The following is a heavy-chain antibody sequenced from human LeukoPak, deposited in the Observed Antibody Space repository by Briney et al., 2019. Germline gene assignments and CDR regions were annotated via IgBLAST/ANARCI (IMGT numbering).Heavy chain of an antibody. D-gene: IGHD3-10*01. J-gene: IGHJ6*03. V-gene: IGHV3-53*01. Sequence: GGSLRLSCAASGFTVSTNYMNWVRQAPGKGLEWVSVIYSGGSTYYTDSVKGRFTISRDNSRNTLYLQMNALRAEDTAVYYCARLITMVRGFYFYYMDVWGKGTTVTVSS. CDR3: ARLITMVRGFYFYYMDV. CDR1: GFTVSTNY. CDR2: IYSGGST.